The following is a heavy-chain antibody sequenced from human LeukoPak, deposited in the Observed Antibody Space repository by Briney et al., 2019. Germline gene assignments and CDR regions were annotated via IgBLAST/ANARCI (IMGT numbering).Heavy chain of an antibody. Sequence: GGSLRLXCSASGFTFDDYAMHWVRQAPGKGLEWVSLISGDGGSTYYADSVKGRFTISRDNSKNSLYLQMNSLRTEDTALYYCAKDPAYQRSASFDYWGQGTLVTVSS. CDR2: ISGDGGST. D-gene: IGHD3-10*01. CDR3: AKDPAYQRSASFDY. J-gene: IGHJ4*02. V-gene: IGHV3-43*02. CDR1: GFTFDDYA.